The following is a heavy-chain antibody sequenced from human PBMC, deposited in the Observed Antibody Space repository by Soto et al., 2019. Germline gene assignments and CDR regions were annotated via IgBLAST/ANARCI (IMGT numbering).Heavy chain of an antibody. CDR2: IDNAGTDS. D-gene: IGHD3-10*01. CDR1: GFTLSGRS. CDR3: ARGCFGPDV. J-gene: IGHJ6*04. Sequence: EVQLVESGGGLVQPGGSLRLSCAASGFTLSGRSMHWVRQAPGKGRVWVSGIDNAGTDSTYEDSVKGRFTSSRDNTKNMLYLQMHSLRVEDTAVYYCARGCFGPDVWGKGTTVTVSS. V-gene: IGHV3-74*01.